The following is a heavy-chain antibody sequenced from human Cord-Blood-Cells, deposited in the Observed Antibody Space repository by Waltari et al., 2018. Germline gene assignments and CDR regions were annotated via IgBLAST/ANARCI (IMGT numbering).Heavy chain of an antibody. Sequence: QVQLQESGPGLVKPSETLSLTCTVSGGSLSSYYWSWLRQPPGKGLEWIGYIYYSGSTNYNPSLKSRVTISVDTSKNQFSLKLSSVTAADTAVYYCARHVSSLGILGGLDYWGQGTLVTVSS. V-gene: IGHV4-59*08. CDR2: IYYSGST. CDR1: GGSLSSYY. D-gene: IGHD7-27*01. J-gene: IGHJ4*02. CDR3: ARHVSSLGILGGLDY.